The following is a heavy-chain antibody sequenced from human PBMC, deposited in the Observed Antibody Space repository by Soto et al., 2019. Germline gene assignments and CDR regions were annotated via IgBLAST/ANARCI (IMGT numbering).Heavy chain of an antibody. CDR2: IYYSGST. D-gene: IGHD4-4*01. Sequence: SETLSLTCTVSGGSISSFYWSWIRQPPGKGLEWIGYIYYSGSTNYNPSLKSRVTISVDTSKNQFSLKLSSVTAADTAVYYCASTTRTYYYYYMDVWGKGTTVTVSS. CDR3: ASTTRTYYYYYMDV. J-gene: IGHJ6*03. V-gene: IGHV4-59*01. CDR1: GGSISSFY.